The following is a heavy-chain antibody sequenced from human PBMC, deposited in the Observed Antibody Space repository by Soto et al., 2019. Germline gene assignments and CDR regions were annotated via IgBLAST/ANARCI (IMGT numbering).Heavy chain of an antibody. Sequence: AGGSLRLSCAASGFTFSSYAMSWVRQAPGKGLEWVSAISGSGGSTYYADSVKGRFTISRDNSKNTLYLQMNSLRAEDTAVYYCAKRKLRFLEWLLAPTYGMDVWGQGTTVTVSS. CDR2: ISGSGGST. D-gene: IGHD3-3*01. CDR1: GFTFSSYA. V-gene: IGHV3-23*01. CDR3: AKRKLRFLEWLLAPTYGMDV. J-gene: IGHJ6*02.